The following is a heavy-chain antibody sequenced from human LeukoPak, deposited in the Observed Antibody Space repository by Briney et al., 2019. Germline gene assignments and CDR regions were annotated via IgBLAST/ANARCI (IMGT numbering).Heavy chain of an antibody. J-gene: IGHJ4*02. CDR1: GGTFSSYA. CDR2: IIPIFGTA. Sequence: ASVKVSCKASGGTFSSYAISWVRQAPGQGLEWMGGIIPIFGTANYAQKFQGRVTITTDESTSTAYMELSSLRSEDTAVYYCARDRAGRFGVVQFGYWGQGTLVTVSS. CDR3: ARDRAGRFGVVQFGY. V-gene: IGHV1-69*05. D-gene: IGHD3-3*01.